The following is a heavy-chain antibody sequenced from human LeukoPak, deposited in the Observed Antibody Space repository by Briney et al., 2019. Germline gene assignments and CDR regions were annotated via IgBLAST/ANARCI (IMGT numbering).Heavy chain of an antibody. CDR1: GGSINSYY. CDR3: ARTTEGGYTYNYFYYYMDV. CDR2: IYYSGST. Sequence: SETLSLTCTVSGGSINSYYWSWIRQPPGKGLEWIGYIYYSGSTNYNPSLKSRISIPVDTSKNQFSLKLSSVTAADTAVYYCARTTEGGYTYNYFYYYMDVWGKGTTVAISS. V-gene: IGHV4-59*01. D-gene: IGHD5-18*01. J-gene: IGHJ6*03.